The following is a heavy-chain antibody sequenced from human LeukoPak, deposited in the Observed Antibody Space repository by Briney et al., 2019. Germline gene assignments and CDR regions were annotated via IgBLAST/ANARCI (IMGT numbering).Heavy chain of an antibody. D-gene: IGHD4-11*01. CDR2: ISYDGSNK. CDR3: ARDHNDYIGAFDL. V-gene: IGHV3-30-3*01. Sequence: GRSLRLSCAASGFTFSSYAMHWVRQAPGKGLEWVAVISYDGSNKYYADSVKGRFTISRDNSKNTLYLQMNSLRAEDTAVYYCARDHNDYIGAFDLWGXGTMVTVSS. J-gene: IGHJ3*01. CDR1: GFTFSSYA.